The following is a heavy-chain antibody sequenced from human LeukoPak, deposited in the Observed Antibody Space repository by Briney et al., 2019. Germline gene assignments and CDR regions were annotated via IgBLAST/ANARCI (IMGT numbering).Heavy chain of an antibody. Sequence: ASVKVSCKASGGTFSSYAISWVRQAPGQGLEWMGGIIPIFGTANYAQKLQGRVTMTTDTSTSTAYMELRSLRSDDTAVYYCARADYGDYLYYFDYWGQGTLVTVSS. D-gene: IGHD4-17*01. CDR3: ARADYGDYLYYFDY. CDR1: GGTFSSYA. CDR2: IIPIFGTA. V-gene: IGHV1-69*05. J-gene: IGHJ4*02.